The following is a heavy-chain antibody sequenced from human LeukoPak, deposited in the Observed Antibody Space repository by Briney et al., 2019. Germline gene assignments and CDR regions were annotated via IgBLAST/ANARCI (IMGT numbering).Heavy chain of an antibody. D-gene: IGHD3-22*01. CDR3: ARIYDSSGYYHKYYFDY. CDR1: GFTFSSYA. CDR2: ISGSGGST. V-gene: IGHV3-23*01. Sequence: GGSLRLSCAASGFTFSSYAMSWVRQAPGKGLEWVSAISGSGGSTYYADSVKGRFTISRDNSKNTLYLQMNSLRAEDTAVYYCARIYDSSGYYHKYYFDYWGQGTLVTVSS. J-gene: IGHJ4*02.